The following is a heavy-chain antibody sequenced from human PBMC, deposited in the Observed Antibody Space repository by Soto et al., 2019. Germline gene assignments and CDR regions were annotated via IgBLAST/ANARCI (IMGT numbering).Heavy chain of an antibody. CDR2: ISYDGSNK. D-gene: IGHD4-17*01. J-gene: IGHJ6*02. V-gene: IGHV3-30*18. Sequence: GGSLRLSCAASGFTFSSYGMHWVRQAPGKGLEWVAVISYDGSNKYYGDSVKGRFTISRDNSKNTLYLQMNSLRAEDTAVYYCAKNFGDYESYYYYGMDVWGQGTTVTVSS. CDR3: AKNFGDYESYYYYGMDV. CDR1: GFTFSSYG.